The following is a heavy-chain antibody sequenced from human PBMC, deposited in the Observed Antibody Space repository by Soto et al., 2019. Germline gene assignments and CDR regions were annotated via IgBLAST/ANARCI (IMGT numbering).Heavy chain of an antibody. Sequence: EVQLVESGGGLVQPGRSLRLSCAASGFTFDDYAMHWVRQAPGKGLEWVSGISWNSGSIGYADSVKGRFTISRDNAKNTLYLPMNSLRAENTALYYCAKDPNRWASYRFDYWGQGTLVTVSS. CDR1: GFTFDDYA. CDR3: AKDPNRWASYRFDY. CDR2: ISWNSGSI. V-gene: IGHV3-9*01. D-gene: IGHD1-26*01. J-gene: IGHJ4*02.